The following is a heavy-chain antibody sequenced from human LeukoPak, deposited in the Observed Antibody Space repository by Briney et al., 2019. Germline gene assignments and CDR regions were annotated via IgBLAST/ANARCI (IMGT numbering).Heavy chain of an antibody. CDR1: GFTFSSYA. J-gene: IGHJ6*03. Sequence: GGSLRLSCAATGFTFSSYAMHWLRQAPGRELEWVAVRSYDGSNKYPADCVKGRFTISRYNAKNTLYLQMNSLRAEDTAVYYCARDSRITIFGVVIYYYYYYMDVWGKGTTVTVSS. CDR2: RSYDGSNK. V-gene: IGHV3-30*04. CDR3: ARDSRITIFGVVIYYYYYYMDV. D-gene: IGHD3-3*01.